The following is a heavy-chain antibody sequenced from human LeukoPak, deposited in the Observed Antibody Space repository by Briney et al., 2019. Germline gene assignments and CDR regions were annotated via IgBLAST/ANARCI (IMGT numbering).Heavy chain of an antibody. V-gene: IGHV3-13*01. CDR1: GFTFSSYD. Sequence: GGSLRLSCAASGFTFSSYDMHWVRQATGKGLEWVSAIGTAGDTYYPGSVKGRFTISRENAKNSLYLQMNSLRAEDTAVYYCTRDLGRGYSGYDLVYWGQGTLVTVSS. CDR2: IGTAGDT. CDR3: TRDLGRGYSGYDLVY. J-gene: IGHJ4*02. D-gene: IGHD5-12*01.